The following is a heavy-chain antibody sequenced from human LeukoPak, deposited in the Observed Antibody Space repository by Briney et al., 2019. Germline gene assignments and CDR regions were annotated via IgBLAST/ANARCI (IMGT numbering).Heavy chain of an antibody. CDR1: GGSISSYY. J-gene: IGHJ3*01. V-gene: IGHV4-59*01. CDR3: ARDNYYEGAFDV. D-gene: IGHD3-22*01. CDR2: VYYSGST. Sequence: PSETLSLTCTVSGGSISSYYWSWIRQPPGKGLEWIGYVYYSGSTNYNPSLKSRVTISLDASKNQFSLKLSSVTAADTAVYYCARDNYYEGAFDVWGQGTMATVSS.